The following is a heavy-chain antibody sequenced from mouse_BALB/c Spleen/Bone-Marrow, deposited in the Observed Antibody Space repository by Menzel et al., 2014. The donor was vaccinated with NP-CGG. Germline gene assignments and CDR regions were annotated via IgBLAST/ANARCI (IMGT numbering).Heavy chain of an antibody. D-gene: IGHD2-3*01. CDR3: ARYEYARDY. V-gene: IGHV1S41*01. CDR1: GYTFTNFW. CDR2: IAPGTGTT. J-gene: IGHJ4*01. Sequence: DLVKPGTSVKLSCKASGYTFTNFWINWIKQRPGQGLEWIGRIAPGTGTTYYNEMFKGKATLTVDTSSSTAYIQLSSLASEDSAVYFCARYEYARDYWGQGTSVTVSS.